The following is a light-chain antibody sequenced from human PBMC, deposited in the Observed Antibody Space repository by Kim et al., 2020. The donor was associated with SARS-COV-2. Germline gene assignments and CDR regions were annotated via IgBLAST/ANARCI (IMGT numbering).Light chain of an antibody. CDR2: KAS. Sequence: SASVGDRVTITCRASQSISSWLAWYQQKPGKAPKLLIYKASSLESGVPSRFSGSGSGTEFTLTISSLQPGDFATYYCQQYNSYSVSFGQGTKLEI. J-gene: IGKJ2*03. V-gene: IGKV1-5*03. CDR1: QSISSW. CDR3: QQYNSYSVS.